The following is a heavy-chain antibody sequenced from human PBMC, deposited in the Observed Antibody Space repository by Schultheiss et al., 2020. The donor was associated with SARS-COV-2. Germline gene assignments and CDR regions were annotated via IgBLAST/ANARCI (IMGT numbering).Heavy chain of an antibody. J-gene: IGHJ4*02. V-gene: IGHV3-30*07. D-gene: IGHD3-10*01. Sequence: GGSLRLSCAASGFTFSSYAMHWVRQAPGKGLEWVAVISYDGSNKYYADSVKGRFTISRDNSKNTLYLQMNSLRAEDTAVYYCAKSREFYPSFDYWGQGTLVTVSS. CDR3: AKSREFYPSFDY. CDR1: GFTFSSYA. CDR2: ISYDGSNK.